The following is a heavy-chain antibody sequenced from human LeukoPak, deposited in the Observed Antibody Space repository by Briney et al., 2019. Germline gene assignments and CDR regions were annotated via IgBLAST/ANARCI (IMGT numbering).Heavy chain of an antibody. J-gene: IGHJ4*02. CDR2: IYYSGST. D-gene: IGHD3-22*01. CDR1: GGSISSYY. Sequence: SETLSLTCTVSGGSISSYYWSWIRQPPGKGLEWIGYIYYSGSTNYHTSLRSRVTISLDTSKNQFSLKLGSVTAADTAMYYCARHGSYDSSGYYLGIFDYWGQGTLVTVSS. V-gene: IGHV4-59*08. CDR3: ARHGSYDSSGYYLGIFDY.